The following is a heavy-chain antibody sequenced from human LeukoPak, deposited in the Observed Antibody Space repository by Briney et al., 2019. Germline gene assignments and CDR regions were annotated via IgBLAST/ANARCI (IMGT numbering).Heavy chain of an antibody. D-gene: IGHD2-21*01. Sequence: ASVKVSCKASGYTFTSYGISWVRQAPGQGLEWMGWISAYNGNTNYAQKLQGRVTMTTDTSTSTAYMELRSLRSDDTAVYYCARDLLAYCGGDCYSLVDYWGQGTLVTVSS. J-gene: IGHJ4*02. CDR2: ISAYNGNT. CDR1: GYTFTSYG. CDR3: ARDLLAYCGGDCYSLVDY. V-gene: IGHV1-18*01.